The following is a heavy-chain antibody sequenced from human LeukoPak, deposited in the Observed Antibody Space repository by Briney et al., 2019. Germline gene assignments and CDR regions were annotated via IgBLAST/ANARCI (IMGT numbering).Heavy chain of an antibody. CDR3: ASGYYRIEY. D-gene: IGHD3-3*01. CDR1: GGSISSGSYY. J-gene: IGHJ4*02. CDR2: IYTGGST. Sequence: SETLSLTCTVSGGSISSGSYYWSWIRQPAGKGLEWIGRIYTGGSTNYNPSLKSRVAMSVDTSNNQFSLKLSSVTAADTAVYYCASGYYRIEYWGQGTLVTVSS. V-gene: IGHV4-61*02.